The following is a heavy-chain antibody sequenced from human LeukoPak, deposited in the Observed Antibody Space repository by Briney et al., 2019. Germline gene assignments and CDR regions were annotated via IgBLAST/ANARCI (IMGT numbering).Heavy chain of an antibody. J-gene: IGHJ4*01. D-gene: IGHD6-25*01. Sequence: SETLSLTCSVSGGSISNGDYYWGWIRQAPGKGLEWIGSIFDGETTHYHPSLKNRATISVDTTKNQFSLKLTSVTAADATMYYCARQLPTAAADTRGYFDYWGQGTVVTVSS. CDR1: GGSISNGDYY. V-gene: IGHV4-39*07. CDR3: ARQLPTAAADTRGYFDY. CDR2: IFDGETT.